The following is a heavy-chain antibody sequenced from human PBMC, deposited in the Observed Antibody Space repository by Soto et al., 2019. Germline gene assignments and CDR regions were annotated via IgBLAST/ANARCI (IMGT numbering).Heavy chain of an antibody. Sequence: EVELLESGGGLVQPGGSLRLSCVASRFTFTSYAMSWVRQAPGKGLEWVAAISASGGATIHADSVKGRLTISRDNSKNTLYLQMHSMRAEDTAVYDCAKDVEGGSLFRGAFDYWGQGTQVTVSS. V-gene: IGHV3-23*01. CDR3: AKDVEGGSLFRGAFDY. CDR2: ISASGGAT. CDR1: RFTFTSYA. D-gene: IGHD1-26*01. J-gene: IGHJ4*02.